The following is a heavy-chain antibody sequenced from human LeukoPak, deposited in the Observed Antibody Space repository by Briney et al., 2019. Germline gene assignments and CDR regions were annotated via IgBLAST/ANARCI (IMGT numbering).Heavy chain of an antibody. V-gene: IGHV1-18*01. CDR3: ARVVIPAYDSSGYFDY. CDR2: ISAYNGNT. CDR1: GYTFTSYG. D-gene: IGHD3-22*01. Sequence: ASVQVSCKASGYTFTSYGISWVRQAPGQGLEWIGLISAYNGNTNYAQKLQGRVTMTTDTPTSTAYTELRSLRSDDTAVYYCARVVIPAYDSSGYFDYWGQGTLVTASS. J-gene: IGHJ4*02.